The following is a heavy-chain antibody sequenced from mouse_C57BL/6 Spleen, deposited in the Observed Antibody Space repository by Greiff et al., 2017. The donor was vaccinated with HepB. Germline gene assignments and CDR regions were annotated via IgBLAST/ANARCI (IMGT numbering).Heavy chain of an antibody. CDR1: GFTFSSYA. D-gene: IGHD1-2*01. J-gene: IGHJ4*01. CDR3: AREGPTAGAMDY. V-gene: IGHV5-4*01. Sequence: EVHLVESGGGLVKPGGSLKLSCAASGFTFSSYAMSWVRQTPEKRLEWVATISDGGSYTYYPDNVKGRFTISRDNAKNNLYLQMSHLKSEDTAMYYCAREGPTAGAMDYWGQGTSVTVSS. CDR2: ISDGGSYT.